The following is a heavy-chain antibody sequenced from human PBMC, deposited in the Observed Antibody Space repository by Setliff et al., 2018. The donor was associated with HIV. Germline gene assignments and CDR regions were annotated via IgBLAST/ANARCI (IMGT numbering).Heavy chain of an antibody. CDR2: INPTGGST. Sequence: GASVKVSCKPSGYSFTNHYMHWVRQAPGQGLEWMGVINPTGGSTRNTQKFQGRVTITADKSTSTAYMELSSLRSEDTAVYYCAITTVTMGNFDYWGQGTLVTVSS. V-gene: IGHV1-46*01. J-gene: IGHJ4*02. D-gene: IGHD4-17*01. CDR1: GYSFTNHY. CDR3: AITTVTMGNFDY.